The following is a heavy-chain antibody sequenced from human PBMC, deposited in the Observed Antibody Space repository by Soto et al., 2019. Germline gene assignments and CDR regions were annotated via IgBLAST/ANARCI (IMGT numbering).Heavy chain of an antibody. CDR3: AKDVGSVVVVTDY. D-gene: IGHD3-22*01. CDR1: GFTFSSYA. J-gene: IGHJ4*02. Sequence: GGSLRLSCAASGFTFSSYAMSWVRQAPGEGLEWVSAISGSGGSTYYADSVKGRFTISRDNSKNTLYLQMNSLRAEDTAVYYCAKDVGSVVVVTDYWGQGTLVTVSS. V-gene: IGHV3-23*01. CDR2: ISGSGGST.